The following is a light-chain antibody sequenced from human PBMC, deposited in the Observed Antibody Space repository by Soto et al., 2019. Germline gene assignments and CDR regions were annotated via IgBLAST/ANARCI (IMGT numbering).Light chain of an antibody. CDR2: GAS. V-gene: IGKV3-20*01. CDR1: QRVSSTY. CDR3: QQYGTSPPT. J-gene: IGKJ2*01. Sequence: EVVLTQSPGTLSLSPGERATLSCRASQRVSSTYLAWYQQKVGQAPRLLIYGASSRATGIPDRFSGSGSGKYFTLTVRRLEPEDFEVFYCQQYGTSPPTFGQGTKLQI.